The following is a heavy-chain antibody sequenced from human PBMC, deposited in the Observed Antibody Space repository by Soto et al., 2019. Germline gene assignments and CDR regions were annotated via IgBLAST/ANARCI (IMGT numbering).Heavy chain of an antibody. CDR2: ISGSGGST. V-gene: IGHV3-23*01. D-gene: IGHD5-18*01. Sequence: PGGSLRLSCAASGFTFSSYAMSWVRQAPGKGLEWVSAISGSGGSTYYADSVKGRFTISRDNSKNTLYLQMNSLRAEDTAVYYCAKRGYSYGYRGDFDYWGQGTLVTSPQ. CDR3: AKRGYSYGYRGDFDY. CDR1: GFTFSSYA. J-gene: IGHJ4*02.